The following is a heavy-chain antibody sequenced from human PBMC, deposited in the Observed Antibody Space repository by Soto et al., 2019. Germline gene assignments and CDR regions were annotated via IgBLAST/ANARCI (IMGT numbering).Heavy chain of an antibody. Sequence: EPLSLTCTVSSGSISSTIYSWDWIRQPPGKGLEWIGSIFYSGSTYYNPSLKSRVTISVDTSKNQFSLTLTSIYYCARHHPTSTVFGIVISIRYWDHGTLVTVSS. CDR3: TVFGIVISIRY. J-gene: IGHJ4*01. D-gene: IGHD3-3*01. CDR2: IFYSGST. V-gene: IGHV4-39*01. CDR1: SGSISSTIYS.